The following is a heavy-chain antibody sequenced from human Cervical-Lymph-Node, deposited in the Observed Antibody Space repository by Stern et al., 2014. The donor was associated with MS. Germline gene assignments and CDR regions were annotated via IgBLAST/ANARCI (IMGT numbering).Heavy chain of an antibody. D-gene: IGHD3-22*01. Sequence: VQLVESGAEVKKPGASVKVSCKASGYTFTSYGISWVRQAPGQGLEGMGWISAYNGNTNYAQKLQGRVTMTTDTSTSTAYMELRSLRSDDTAVYYCARDPSGYPPVLLYYGMDVWGQGTTVTVSS. CDR1: GYTFTSYG. CDR3: ARDPSGYPPVLLYYGMDV. V-gene: IGHV1-18*01. CDR2: ISAYNGNT. J-gene: IGHJ6*02.